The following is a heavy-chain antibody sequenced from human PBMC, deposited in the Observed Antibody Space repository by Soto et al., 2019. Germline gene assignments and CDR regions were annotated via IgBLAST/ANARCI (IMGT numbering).Heavy chain of an antibody. J-gene: IGHJ6*02. CDR3: ARADIVVVPAATDYYYYYYGMAV. CDR1: GFTFRSYA. Sequence: QVQLVESGGGVVQPGRSLRLACAASGFTFRSYAMHWVRQAPGKGLEWVAVISDDGSNKYYADSVKGRFTICRDNSKNTLYLQMNSLRAEDTAVDYCARADIVVVPAATDYYYYYYGMAVWCHGTTVTVT. V-gene: IGHV3-30-3*01. D-gene: IGHD2-2*01. CDR2: ISDDGSNK.